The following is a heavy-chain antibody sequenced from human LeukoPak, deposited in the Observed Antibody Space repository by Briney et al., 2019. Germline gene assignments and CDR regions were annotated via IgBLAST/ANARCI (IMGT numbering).Heavy chain of an antibody. J-gene: IGHJ4*02. Sequence: GGSLRLSCAASGFTFSTYTINWVRQAPGKGLEWVSPISSSSSFIYYADSVKGRFTISRDNARNSLYLQMNGLRAEDTAVYYCARDLVGATTTWGQGTLVTVSS. CDR3: ARDLVGATTT. D-gene: IGHD1-26*01. V-gene: IGHV3-21*01. CDR1: GFTFSTYT. CDR2: ISSSSSFI.